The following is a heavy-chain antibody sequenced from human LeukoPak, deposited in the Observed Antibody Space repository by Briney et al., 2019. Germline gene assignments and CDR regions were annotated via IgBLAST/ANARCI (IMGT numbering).Heavy chain of an antibody. CDR3: ATYSSSNAREFQY. Sequence: GGSLRLSCEASGFTFSSYWMSWVRQAPGKGLEWVANIKQDGSETYYVDSVKGRFTISRDNAKNSLYPQMNSLRAEDTAVYYCATYSSSNAREFQYWGQGTLVTVSS. D-gene: IGHD2-2*01. V-gene: IGHV3-7*01. CDR2: IKQDGSET. CDR1: GFTFSSYW. J-gene: IGHJ1*01.